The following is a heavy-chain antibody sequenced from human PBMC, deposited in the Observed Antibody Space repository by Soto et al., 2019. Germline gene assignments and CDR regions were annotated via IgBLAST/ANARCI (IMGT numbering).Heavy chain of an antibody. D-gene: IGHD1-7*01. CDR2: ISYDGSNK. CDR1: GFTFSSYA. CDR3: ARGAHPLKLRRPADY. V-gene: IGHV3-30-3*01. J-gene: IGHJ4*02. Sequence: GGSLRLSCAASGFTFSSYAMHWVRQAPGKGLEWVAVISYDGSNKYYADSVKGRFTISRDNSKNTLYLQMNSLRAEDTAVYYCARGAHPLKLRRPADYWGQGTLVTVSS.